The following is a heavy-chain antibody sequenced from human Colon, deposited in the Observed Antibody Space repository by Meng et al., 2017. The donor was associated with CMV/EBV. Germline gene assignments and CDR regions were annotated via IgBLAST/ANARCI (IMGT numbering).Heavy chain of an antibody. V-gene: IGHV1-18*01. Sequence: ASVKVSCKASGYTFASYGISWVRQAPGQGLEWMGWISGSNGNTNYAQKLQGRVTLTTDTSTSTAYMELGGLTSDDTAVYYCARGGGYFSAGSYPAYFDQWGQGTLVTVSS. J-gene: IGHJ4*02. D-gene: IGHD3-10*01. CDR3: ARGGGYFSAGSYPAYFDQ. CDR1: GYTFASYG. CDR2: ISGSNGNT.